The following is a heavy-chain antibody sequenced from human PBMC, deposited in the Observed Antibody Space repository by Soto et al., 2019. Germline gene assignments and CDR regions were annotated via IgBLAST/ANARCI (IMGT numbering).Heavy chain of an antibody. D-gene: IGHD6-6*01. CDR1: GCC. J-gene: IGHJ6*01. CDR3: VRRGGSSSGYYYSAMAV. CDR2: IYSNGDT. V-gene: IGHV4-31*02. Sequence: GCCRIWIKKHPGKGLEWIGYIYSNGDTYYNPSLKSRVTISVDTSKNQFSLNLTSVTAADTAVYYCVRRGGSSSGYYYSAMAVRGQGTTVPVSS.